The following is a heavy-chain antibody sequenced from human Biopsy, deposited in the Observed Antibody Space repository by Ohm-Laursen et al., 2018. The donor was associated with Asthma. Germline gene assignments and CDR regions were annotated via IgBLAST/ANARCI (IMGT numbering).Heavy chain of an antibody. CDR2: ISFDGTNR. D-gene: IGHD1-26*01. CDR1: GFSFSNYG. J-gene: IGHJ4*02. Sequence: SLRLSCAASGFSFSNYGMHWVRQAPGKGLDWVAVISFDGTNRNYTDSVKGRFTISRGNSRNTLHLEMNSLRAEDTAVYFCAKEVFPGWELRRGPDSWGQGTLVTVSS. V-gene: IGHV3-30*18. CDR3: AKEVFPGWELRRGPDS.